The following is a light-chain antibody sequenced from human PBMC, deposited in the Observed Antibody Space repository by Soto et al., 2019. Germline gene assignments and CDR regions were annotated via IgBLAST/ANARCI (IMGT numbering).Light chain of an antibody. CDR2: EVS. Sequence: QSVLTQPASVSVSPGQPITISCTGTSSDVGGYDYVSWYQLHPGKAPKLMVFEVSNRPSGVSYRFSGSKSGNTASLTISGLQAEDEADYFCSSYSISTAYLFGTGTKV. CDR1: SSDVGGYDY. V-gene: IGLV2-14*01. CDR3: SSYSISTAYL. J-gene: IGLJ1*01.